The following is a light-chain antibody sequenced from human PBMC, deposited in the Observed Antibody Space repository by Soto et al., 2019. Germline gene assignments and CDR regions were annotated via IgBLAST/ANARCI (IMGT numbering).Light chain of an antibody. CDR2: AAS. CDR3: QQSYSTPLT. J-gene: IGKJ4*01. Sequence: DIQMTQYPSSLSASVGDRVTITCQASQDISNYLNWYQQKPGKAPKLLIYAASSLQSGVPSRFSGSGSGTDFTLTISSLQPEDFATYYCQQSYSTPLTFGGGTKVDI. V-gene: IGKV1-39*01. CDR1: QDISNY.